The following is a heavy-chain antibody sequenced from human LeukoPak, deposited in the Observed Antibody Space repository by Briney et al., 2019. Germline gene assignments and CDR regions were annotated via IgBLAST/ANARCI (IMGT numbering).Heavy chain of an antibody. J-gene: IGHJ6*03. CDR2: ISAYNGNT. CDR3: ARVKYGSGSLIYYYYYMDV. D-gene: IGHD3-10*01. V-gene: IGHV1-18*01. Sequence: ASVKVSCKASGYTFTSYGISWVRQAPGQGLEWMGWISAYNGNTNYAQKLQGRVTMTTDTSTSTAYMELRSLRSDDTAVYYCARVKYGSGSLIYYYYYMDVWGKGTTVTISS. CDR1: GYTFTSYG.